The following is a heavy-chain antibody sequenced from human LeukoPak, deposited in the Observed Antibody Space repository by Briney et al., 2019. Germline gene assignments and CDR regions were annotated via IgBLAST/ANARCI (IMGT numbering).Heavy chain of an antibody. D-gene: IGHD5-18*01. V-gene: IGHV3-23*05. J-gene: IGHJ4*02. Sequence: GGSLRLSCAASGITIRNYGMTWVRQAPGRGLQWVSSINNSGTRTFYEDSVRGRFTISRDDSKNTIYLQMNSLRAEDTAVYYCARYPSGVTGYTYGRGIDYWGQGTLVTVSS. CDR3: ARYPSGVTGYTYGRGIDY. CDR1: GITIRNYG. CDR2: INNSGTRT.